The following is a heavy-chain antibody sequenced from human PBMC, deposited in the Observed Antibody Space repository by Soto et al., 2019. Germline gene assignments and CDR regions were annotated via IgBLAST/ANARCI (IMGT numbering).Heavy chain of an antibody. CDR3: ARHRVKEQQPVFDY. Sequence: SETLSLTCTVSGGSISSSSYYWGWIRQPPGKGLEWFGSIYYSGSTYYNPSLKSRVTISVDTSKNRLSLKLSSVTAADTAVYYCARHRVKEQQPVFDYWGQGTLVTVSS. D-gene: IGHD6-13*01. CDR1: GGSISSSSYY. CDR2: IYYSGST. V-gene: IGHV4-39*01. J-gene: IGHJ4*02.